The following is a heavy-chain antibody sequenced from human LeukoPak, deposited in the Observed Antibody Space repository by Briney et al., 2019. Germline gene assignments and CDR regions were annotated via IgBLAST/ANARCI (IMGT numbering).Heavy chain of an antibody. CDR3: ARSPSIVTTDFDC. J-gene: IGHJ4*02. V-gene: IGHV3-23*01. Sequence: GGSLRLSCAASGFTFSSYAMSWVRQAPGKGLEWVSAISGSGGSTYYADSVKGRFTISRDNSKNTLYLQMNSLRAEDTAMYYCARSPSIVTTDFDCWGQGTLVTVSS. CDR2: ISGSGGST. D-gene: IGHD4-11*01. CDR1: GFTFSSYA.